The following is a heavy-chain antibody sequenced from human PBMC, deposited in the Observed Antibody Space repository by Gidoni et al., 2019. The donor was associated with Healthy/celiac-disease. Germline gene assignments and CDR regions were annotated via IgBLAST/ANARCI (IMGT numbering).Heavy chain of an antibody. V-gene: IGHV1-2*02. Sequence: QVQLVQSGAEVKKPGASVKVACKASGYTFTGYYMHWVRQAPGQGLEWRGWINPHSGGTNYAQKFQGRVTMTRDTSISTAYMELSRLRSDDTAVYYCARVGDYYDSSGYCFDYWGQGTLVTVSS. CDR3: ARVGDYYDSSGYCFDY. CDR2: INPHSGGT. D-gene: IGHD3-22*01. CDR1: GYTFTGYY. J-gene: IGHJ4*02.